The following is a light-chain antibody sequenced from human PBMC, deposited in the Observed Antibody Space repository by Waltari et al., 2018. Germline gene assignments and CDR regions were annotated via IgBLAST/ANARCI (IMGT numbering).Light chain of an antibody. CDR1: ALPKHY. CDR3: QSVDSTGSYVV. Sequence: YELTQTPSVSVSPGQTAKITCSGEALPKHYVYWYQKKQGQAPVLVILKDTERPAEVPERFAVSTSGTRVTLTISGAQAEDEADYYCQSVDSTGSYVVFGGGTKLTVL. CDR2: KDT. J-gene: IGLJ2*01. V-gene: IGLV3-25*03.